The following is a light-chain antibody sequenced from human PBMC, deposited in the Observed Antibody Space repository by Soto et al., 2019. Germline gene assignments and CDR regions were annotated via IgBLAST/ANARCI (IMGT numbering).Light chain of an antibody. J-gene: IGKJ4*01. Sequence: DSVMKQSPDSLAVSLGERATINCKSSQSVLYSSNNKNYLAWYQQKPGQPPKLLIYWASTRESGVPDRFSGSGSGTDFTLTISSLQAEDVAVYYCQQYYSSPLTFGGGTKVEIK. CDR2: WAS. CDR1: QSVLYSSNNKNY. V-gene: IGKV4-1*01. CDR3: QQYYSSPLT.